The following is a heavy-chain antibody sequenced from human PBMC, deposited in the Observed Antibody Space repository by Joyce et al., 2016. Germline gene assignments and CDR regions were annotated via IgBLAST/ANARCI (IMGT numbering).Heavy chain of an antibody. Sequence: QVQVVQSGTEVKKPGTSVKVSCKVSGYILTGLSIHWVRQAPGEGLEWMGSFDPEEGEPIYAQNFQGRVTMTGDTSTGVSYIHLRSLRPEDTAVYYCALQWLVPGLDSWGQGTLVTVSS. V-gene: IGHV1-24*01. CDR1: GYILTGLS. CDR2: FDPEEGEP. J-gene: IGHJ5*01. D-gene: IGHD6-19*01. CDR3: ALQWLVPGLDS.